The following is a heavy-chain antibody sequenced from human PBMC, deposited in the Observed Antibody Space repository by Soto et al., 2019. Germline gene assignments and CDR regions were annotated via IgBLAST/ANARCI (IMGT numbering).Heavy chain of an antibody. CDR3: ARHILYDSSVSDY. J-gene: IGHJ4*02. CDR2: IYYSGST. V-gene: IGHV4-39*01. D-gene: IGHD3-22*01. CDR1: GGSISSSSYY. Sequence: SETLSLTCTVSGGSISSSSYYWGWIRQPPGKGLEWIGSIYYSGSTYYNPSLKSRVTISVDTSKNQFSLKLSSVTAADTAVYYCARHILYDSSVSDYWGQGTLVTVSS.